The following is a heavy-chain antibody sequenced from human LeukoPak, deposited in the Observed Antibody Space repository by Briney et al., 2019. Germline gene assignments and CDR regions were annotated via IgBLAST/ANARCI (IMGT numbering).Heavy chain of an antibody. CDR1: GGTFSSYA. CDR3: AREQGAATAPNWFDP. CDR2: IIPIFGTA. D-gene: IGHD1-26*01. J-gene: IGHJ5*02. V-gene: IGHV1-69*13. Sequence: SVKVSCKASGGTFSSYAISWVRQAPGQGLEWMGGIIPIFGTANYAQKFQGRVTITADESTSTAYMELSSLRSEDTAVYYCAREQGAATAPNWFDPWGQGTLVTVSS.